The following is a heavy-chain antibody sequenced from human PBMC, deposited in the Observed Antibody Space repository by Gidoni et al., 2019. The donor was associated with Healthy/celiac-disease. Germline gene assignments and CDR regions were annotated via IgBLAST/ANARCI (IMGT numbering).Heavy chain of an antibody. J-gene: IGHJ6*02. CDR1: GFTFSSYS. CDR2: ISSSSSYI. Sequence: EVQLVESGGGLVKPGGSLRLSCAASGFTFSSYSMNWVRQAPGKGLEWVSSISSSSSYIYYADSVKGRFTISRDNAKNSLYLQMNSLRAEDTAVYYCARQYCSSTSCYYYYYGMDVWGQGTTVTVSS. D-gene: IGHD2-2*01. V-gene: IGHV3-21*01. CDR3: ARQYCSSTSCYYYYYGMDV.